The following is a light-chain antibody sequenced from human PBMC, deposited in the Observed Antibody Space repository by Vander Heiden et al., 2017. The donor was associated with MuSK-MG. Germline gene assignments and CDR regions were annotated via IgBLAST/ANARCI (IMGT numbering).Light chain of an antibody. J-gene: IGLJ2*01. V-gene: IGLV1-36*01. CDR1: SSNIGNNA. CDR2: YDD. CDR3: AAWDDSLNGVV. Sequence: QSVLTQPPSVSEAPRPRVTISCSGSSSNIGNNAVNWYQQLPVTAPKLLIYYDDLRPSGVAARFSGSKSGTSASLTTSGLQAEDEADYYCAAWDDSLNGVVFGGGTKLTVL.